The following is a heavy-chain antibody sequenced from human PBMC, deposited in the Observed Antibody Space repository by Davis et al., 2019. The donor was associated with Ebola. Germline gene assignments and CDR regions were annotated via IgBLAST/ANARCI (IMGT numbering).Heavy chain of an antibody. D-gene: IGHD3-22*01. CDR3: AKLGDNYYDSSHFDY. CDR2: ISAYNGNT. J-gene: IGHJ4*02. V-gene: IGHV1-18*01. CDR1: GYTFTSYT. Sequence: ASVKVSCKASGYTFTSYTISWVRQAPGQGLEWMGWISAYNGNTNYAQKVRGRATMTTDTSTSTAYMELRSLRSDDTAVYYCAKLGDNYYDSSHFDYWGQGTLVTVSS.